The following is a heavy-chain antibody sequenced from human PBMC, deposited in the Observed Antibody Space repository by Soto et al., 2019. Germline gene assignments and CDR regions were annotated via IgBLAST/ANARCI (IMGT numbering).Heavy chain of an antibody. J-gene: IGHJ4*01. CDR3: ATTGGYDFWICVGDY. Sequence: EVQLLESGGGLVQPGGSLRLSCAASGFTFSSYAMSWVRQAPGKGLERVSTLSGSGGSTYYADSLKGRFTIDRDNSKNSLSLQMNSLRAEVSAVYYCATTGGYDFWICVGDYWGQGTLVTVSS. D-gene: IGHD3-3*01. V-gene: IGHV3-23*01. CDR1: GFTFSSYA. CDR2: LSGSGGST.